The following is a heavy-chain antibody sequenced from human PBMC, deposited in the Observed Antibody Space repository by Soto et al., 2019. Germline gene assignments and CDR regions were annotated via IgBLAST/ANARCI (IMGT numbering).Heavy chain of an antibody. CDR2: IIPIFGTA. CDR3: ARENSGDYVWGSYRHYYYYGMAV. Sequence: ASVKVSCKASGGTFSSYAISWVRQAPGQGLEWMGGIIPIFGTANYAQKFQGRVTITADESTSTAYMELSSLRSEDTAVYYCARENSGDYVWGSYRHYYYYGMAVWGQGTTVTVSS. J-gene: IGHJ6*02. CDR1: GGTFSSYA. D-gene: IGHD3-16*02. V-gene: IGHV1-69*13.